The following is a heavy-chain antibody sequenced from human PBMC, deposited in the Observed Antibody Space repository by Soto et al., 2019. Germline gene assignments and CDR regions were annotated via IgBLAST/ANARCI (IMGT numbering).Heavy chain of an antibody. J-gene: IGHJ4*02. CDR2: IYYSGST. D-gene: IGHD2-15*01. Sequence: SETLSLTCTVSGGSISSYYWSWIRQPPGKGLEWIGYIYYSGSTNYNPSLKSRVTISVDTSKNQFSLKLSSVTAADTAVYYCAREVGSGDTGPFDYWGQGTLLTVSS. CDR3: AREVGSGDTGPFDY. V-gene: IGHV4-59*01. CDR1: GGSISSYY.